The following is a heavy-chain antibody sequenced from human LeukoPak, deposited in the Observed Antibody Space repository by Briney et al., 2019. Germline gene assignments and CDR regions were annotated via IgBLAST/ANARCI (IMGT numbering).Heavy chain of an antibody. V-gene: IGHV4-34*01. D-gene: IGHD2-8*01. CDR2: INHSGST. Sequence: SQTLSLTCAVYGGSFSGYYWSWIRQPPGKGLEWIGEINHSGSTNYNPSLKSRVAISVDTSKNQFSLKLSSVTAADTAVYYCARGLGYCTNGICYPFDYWGQGTLVTVSS. CDR3: ARGLGYCTNGICYPFDY. J-gene: IGHJ4*02. CDR1: GGSFSGYY.